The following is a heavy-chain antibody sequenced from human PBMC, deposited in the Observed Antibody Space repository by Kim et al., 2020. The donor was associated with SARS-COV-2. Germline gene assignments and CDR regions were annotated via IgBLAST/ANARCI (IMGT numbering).Heavy chain of an antibody. CDR3: ARDHRSCSSSTCYGEAFDY. CDR1: GYTFTSYG. CDR2: INAGTGNT. D-gene: IGHD2-2*01. J-gene: IGHJ4*01. Sequence: ASVKVSCKASGYTFTSYGMHWVRQAPGQRLEWMGWINAGTGNTKYSQKFEGRVTITRDTSPSTASMALSSPRSEDPAVIFFARDHRSCSSSTCYGEAFDY. V-gene: IGHV1-3*01.